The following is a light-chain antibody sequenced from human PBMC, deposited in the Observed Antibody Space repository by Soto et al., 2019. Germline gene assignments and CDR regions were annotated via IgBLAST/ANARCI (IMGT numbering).Light chain of an antibody. Sequence: QSVLTQPASVSGSPGQSITISCTGTSSDIGGYDYVSWYQQHPGKAPKLVIYDVSHRPSGVSNRFSGSKSGNTASLTISGLQAEDEADYYCTSYSSISSPYVFGTGTKVTVL. CDR3: TSYSSISSPYV. CDR1: SSDIGGYDY. CDR2: DVS. V-gene: IGLV2-14*03. J-gene: IGLJ1*01.